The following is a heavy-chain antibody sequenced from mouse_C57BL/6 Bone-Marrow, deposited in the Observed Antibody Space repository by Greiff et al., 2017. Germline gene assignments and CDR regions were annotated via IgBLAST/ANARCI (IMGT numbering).Heavy chain of an antibody. CDR1: GFTFSSYA. D-gene: IGHD2-3*01. CDR2: ISSGGDYI. Sequence: EVNVVESGEGLVKPGGSLKLSCAASGFTFSSYAMSWVRQTPEKRLEWVAYISSGGDYIYYADTVKGRFTISRDNARNTLYLQMSSLKSEDTAMYYCTRDLYDGYYKGFDYWGQGTTLTVSS. J-gene: IGHJ2*01. V-gene: IGHV5-9-1*02. CDR3: TRDLYDGYYKGFDY.